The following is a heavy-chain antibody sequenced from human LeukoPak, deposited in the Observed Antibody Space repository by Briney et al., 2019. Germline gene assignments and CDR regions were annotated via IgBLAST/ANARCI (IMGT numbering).Heavy chain of an antibody. CDR3: ARHAFSDDAFDI. CDR1: GGSISSYY. CDR2: IYYSGST. Sequence: PSETLSLTCTVSGGSISSYYWSWIRQPPGEGLEWIGYIYYSGSTNYNPSLKSRVTISVDTSKNQFSLKLSSVTAADTAVYYCARHAFSDDAFDIWGQGTMVTVSS. J-gene: IGHJ3*02. V-gene: IGHV4-59*08.